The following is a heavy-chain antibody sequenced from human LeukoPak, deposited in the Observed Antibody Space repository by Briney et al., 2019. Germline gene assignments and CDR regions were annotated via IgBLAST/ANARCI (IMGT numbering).Heavy chain of an antibody. J-gene: IGHJ4*02. D-gene: IGHD5-12*01. CDR3: ARHGSGVVATITSLDY. CDR2: THYTGAT. CDR1: GAYMSINY. V-gene: IGHV4-59*08. Sequence: PSETLSLTCNVSGAYMSINYWSWIRQPPGKGLEWIGYTHYTGATSYNPSLKRRVTISLDTSKNQFSLKLSSVTAADTAVYYCARHGSGVVATITSLDYWGQGTLVTVSS.